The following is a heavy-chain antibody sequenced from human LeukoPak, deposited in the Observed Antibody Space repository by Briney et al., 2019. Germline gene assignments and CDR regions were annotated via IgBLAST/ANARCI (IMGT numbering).Heavy chain of an antibody. CDR3: ARELGIAAAGTTGFDY. J-gene: IGHJ4*02. D-gene: IGHD6-13*01. CDR2: ISSSGSTI. CDR1: GFTFSSYE. Sequence: GGSLRLSCAASGFTFSSYEMNWVRQALGKGLEWVSYISSSGSTIYYADSVKGRFTISRDNAKNSLYLQMNSLRAEDTAVYYCARELGIAAAGTTGFDYWGQGTLVTVSS. V-gene: IGHV3-48*03.